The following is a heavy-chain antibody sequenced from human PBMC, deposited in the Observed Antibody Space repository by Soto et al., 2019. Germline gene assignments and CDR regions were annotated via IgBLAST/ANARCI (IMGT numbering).Heavy chain of an antibody. Sequence: EVQLLESGGGLVQPGGSLRLSCAASGFTFNSYAMSWVRQAQGKGLEWVSVISGSGGTTDYADSVKGRFTISRDNSKNTLYLQMNSLRAEDTAVYYCAKDRRDGYNYLPSGLEYWGQGTLVTVSS. J-gene: IGHJ4*02. CDR3: AKDRRDGYNYLPSGLEY. CDR2: ISGSGGTT. CDR1: GFTFNSYA. D-gene: IGHD5-12*01. V-gene: IGHV3-23*01.